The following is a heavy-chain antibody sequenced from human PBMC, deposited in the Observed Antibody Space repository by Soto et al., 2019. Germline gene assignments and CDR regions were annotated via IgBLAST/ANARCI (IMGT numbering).Heavy chain of an antibody. CDR3: ARDWYSNARAPDASDI. J-gene: IGHJ3*02. Sequence: EVQLVESGGGLVQPEGPLRLSCAASGFTFSTYSMNWARQAPGKGLEWVSYISASGSNIYYADSVQGRFSISRDNAKNSLYLQMNSLRDEDTAVYYRARDWYSNARAPDASDIWGHGTIVTVSS. CDR2: ISASGSNI. D-gene: IGHD5-18*01. CDR1: GFTFSTYS. V-gene: IGHV3-48*02.